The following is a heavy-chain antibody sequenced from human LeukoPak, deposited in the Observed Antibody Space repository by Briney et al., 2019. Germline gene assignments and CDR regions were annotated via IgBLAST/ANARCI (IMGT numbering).Heavy chain of an antibody. CDR3: ARGSLTGALTFDY. J-gene: IGHJ4*02. V-gene: IGHV4-30-2*01. D-gene: IGHD2-15*01. CDR2: IYHSGST. CDR1: GGSISSGGYS. Sequence: PSETLSLTCAVSGGSISSGGYSWSWIRQPPGKGLEWIGYIYHSGSTYYNPSLKGRVTISVDRSKNQFSLKLSSVTAADTAAHYCARGSLTGALTFDYWGQGTLVTVSS.